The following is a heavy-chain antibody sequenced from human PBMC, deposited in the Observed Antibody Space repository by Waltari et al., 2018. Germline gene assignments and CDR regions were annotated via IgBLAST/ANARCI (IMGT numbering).Heavy chain of an antibody. D-gene: IGHD3-3*01. CDR3: ARHPNSYYDLWDGYFEAFDM. CDR1: GYSFTTYW. V-gene: IGHV5-51*01. J-gene: IGHJ3*02. CDR2: IYPGDSDT. Sequence: EVQLVQSGAEVKKPGESLKISCKASGYSFTTYWIGWVRQMPGKGLEWMGIIYPGDSDTRYSPSFESKVTISADESISTAYLQWSSLKASDTAMYYCARHPNSYYDLWDGYFEAFDMWGRGTMVTVSS.